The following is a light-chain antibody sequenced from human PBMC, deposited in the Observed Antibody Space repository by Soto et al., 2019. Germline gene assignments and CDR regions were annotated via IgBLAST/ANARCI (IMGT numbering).Light chain of an antibody. CDR2: YDS. V-gene: IGLV3-21*04. CDR3: QVWDSRSDHPGV. CDR1: NIETKS. J-gene: IGLJ3*02. Sequence: SYELTQPPSVSVAPGKTATITCGGNNIETKSVHWYQQKPGQAPVLVIFYDSDRPSGIHERFSGSNSGNTATLTISRVEAGDEADYYCQVWDSRSDHPGVFGGGTKLTVL.